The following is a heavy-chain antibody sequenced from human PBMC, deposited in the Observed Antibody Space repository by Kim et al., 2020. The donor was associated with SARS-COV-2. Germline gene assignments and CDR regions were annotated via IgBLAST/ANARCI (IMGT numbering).Heavy chain of an antibody. Sequence: YYADSVKGRFTISRDNSKNTLYLQMNSLRAEDTAVYYCAKEVVVVGAFDYWGQGTLVTVSS. CDR3: AKEVVVVGAFDY. V-gene: IGHV3-23*01. J-gene: IGHJ4*02. D-gene: IGHD2-21*01.